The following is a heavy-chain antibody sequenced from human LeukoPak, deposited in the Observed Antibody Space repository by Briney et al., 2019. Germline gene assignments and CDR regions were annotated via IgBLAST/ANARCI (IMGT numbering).Heavy chain of an antibody. J-gene: IGHJ4*02. CDR3: AREKGSSWYFDY. CDR1: GFTVSCNY. CDR2: IYSGGST. D-gene: IGHD6-13*01. V-gene: IGHV3-66*02. Sequence: GGSLRLSCAASGFTVSCNYMSWVRQAPGKGLEWVSVIYSGGSTYYADSVKGRFTISRDNSKNTLYLQMNSLRAEDTAVYYCAREKGSSWYFDYWGQGTLVTVSS.